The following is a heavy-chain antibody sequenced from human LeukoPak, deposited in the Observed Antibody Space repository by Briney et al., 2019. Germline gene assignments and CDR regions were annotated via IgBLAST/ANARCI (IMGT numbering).Heavy chain of an antibody. Sequence: GGSLRLSCAVSGFTFSRYAMSWVRQAAGKGLEWVSAISGSGGSTSYADSVTGRFTISRDNSKNTLYLQMNSLRAEDTAVYYCAKAPSGSIDYWGQGTLVTVSS. CDR2: ISGSGGST. J-gene: IGHJ4*02. CDR3: AKAPSGSIDY. V-gene: IGHV3-23*01. D-gene: IGHD3-10*01. CDR1: GFTFSRYA.